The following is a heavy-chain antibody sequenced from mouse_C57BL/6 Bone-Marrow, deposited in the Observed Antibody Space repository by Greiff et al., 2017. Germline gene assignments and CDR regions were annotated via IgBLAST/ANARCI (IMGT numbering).Heavy chain of an antibody. CDR1: GYTFTDYE. CDR2: IDPETGGT. Sequence: VQLQQSGAELVRPGASVTLSCKASGYTFTDYEMHWVKQTPVHGLEWIGAIDPETGGTAYNQKFKGKAILTADKSSSKAYMELRSLTSEDSAVYYCTRGDYDYAWFAYWGQGTLVTVSA. CDR3: TRGDYDYAWFAY. D-gene: IGHD2-4*01. V-gene: IGHV1-15*01. J-gene: IGHJ3*01.